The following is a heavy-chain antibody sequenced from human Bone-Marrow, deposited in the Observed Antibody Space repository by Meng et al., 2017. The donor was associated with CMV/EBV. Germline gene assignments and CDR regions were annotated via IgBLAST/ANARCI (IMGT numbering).Heavy chain of an antibody. CDR2: IYSGGST. J-gene: IGHJ6*01. V-gene: IGHV3-53*01. D-gene: IGHD3-3*01. CDR3: ARDLGYDFWSGYYIDPYYYYGMDV. CDR1: GFTVSSNY. Sequence: GESLKISCAASGFTVSSNYMSWVRQAPGKGLEWVSVIYSGGSTYYADSVKGRFTISRDNAKNSLYLQMNSLRAEDTAVYYCARDLGYDFWSGYYIDPYYYYGMDVWGQGTTVTVSS.